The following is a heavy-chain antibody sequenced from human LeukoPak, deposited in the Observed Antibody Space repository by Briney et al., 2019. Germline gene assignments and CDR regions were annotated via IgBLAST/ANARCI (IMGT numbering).Heavy chain of an antibody. D-gene: IGHD1-20*01. J-gene: IGHJ4*02. V-gene: IGHV3-23*01. CDR3: AKELRSISATTGFDY. CDR1: GFTFSNFH. Sequence: GGSLRLSCAASGFTFSNFHMTWVRQSPGKGLEWVSAISDSGGNTWYADSVKGRFTISRDNSKNTVYLQMNSLRAEDTAVYYCAKELRSISATTGFDYWGQGTPVTVSS. CDR2: ISDSGGNT.